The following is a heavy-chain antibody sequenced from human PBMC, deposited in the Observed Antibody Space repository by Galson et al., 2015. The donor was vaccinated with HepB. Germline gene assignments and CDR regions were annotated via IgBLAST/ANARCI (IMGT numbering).Heavy chain of an antibody. D-gene: IGHD6-6*01. CDR3: ARAFSLSSSWFDP. J-gene: IGHJ5*02. Sequence: QSGAEVKKPGESLKISCKGSGYSFTTYWIGWVRQMPGKGLEWMGIIYPGDSDTRYNPSFQGQVTISADKSINTAYLEWISLKASDTAVYYCARAFSLSSSWFDPWGQGTRVTVSS. CDR1: GYSFTTYW. V-gene: IGHV5-51*01. CDR2: IYPGDSDT.